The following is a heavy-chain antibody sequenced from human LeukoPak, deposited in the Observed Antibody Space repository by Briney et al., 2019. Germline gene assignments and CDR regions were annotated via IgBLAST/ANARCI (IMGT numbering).Heavy chain of an antibody. CDR1: GGSISSGDYY. D-gene: IGHD4-17*01. V-gene: IGHV4-30-4*01. CDR2: IYYSGST. CDR3: ARSPVGVTTSFDF. J-gene: IGHJ4*02. Sequence: PSETLSLTCTVSGGSISSGDYYWSWIRQPPGKGLEWIGYIYYSGSTYYNPSLKSRVTISVDTSKNQFSLKLSSVTAADTAVYYCARSPVGVTTSFDFWGQGTLVTVSS.